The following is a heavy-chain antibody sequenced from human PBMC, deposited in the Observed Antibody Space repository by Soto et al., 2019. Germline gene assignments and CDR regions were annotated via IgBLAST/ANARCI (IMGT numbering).Heavy chain of an antibody. D-gene: IGHD3-22*01. V-gene: IGHV3-33*01. Sequence: QVQLVESGGGVVQPGRSLRLSCAASGFTFSSYGMHWVRQAPGKGLEWVAVIWYDGSNKYYADSVKGRFTISRDNSKNTLYLQMNSLRAEVTAVYYCARDLYYDGGGVGIEPGGQGTLVTVSS. CDR2: IWYDGSNK. J-gene: IGHJ5*02. CDR1: GFTFSSYG. CDR3: ARDLYYDGGGVGIEP.